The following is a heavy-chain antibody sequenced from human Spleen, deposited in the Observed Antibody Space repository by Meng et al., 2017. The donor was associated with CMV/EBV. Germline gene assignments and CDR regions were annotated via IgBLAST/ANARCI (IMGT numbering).Heavy chain of an antibody. J-gene: IGHJ6*02. D-gene: IGHD2-2*01. CDR1: GNRFTRNV. Sequence: SVKVSCKASGNRFTRNVMIWVRLAPGQGLEWMGGIIPIFGTANYAQKFQGRVTITTDESTSTAYMELSSLRSEDTAVYYCARGGSSTSHYYYYGMDVWGQGTTVTVSS. CDR2: IIPIFGTA. CDR3: ARGGSSTSHYYYYGMDV. V-gene: IGHV1-69*05.